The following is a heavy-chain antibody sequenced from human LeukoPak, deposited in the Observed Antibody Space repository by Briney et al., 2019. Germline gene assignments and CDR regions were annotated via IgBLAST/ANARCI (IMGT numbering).Heavy chain of an antibody. D-gene: IGHD1-1*01. CDR1: GFTFSTYG. CDR3: AKGRRTGFVDY. Sequence: GRSLRLSCAASGFTFSTYGMHWVRLAPGKGLEWLAVITNDGSRQYYADSVKGRFTVSRDNSKSLLFLQMESLRHDDTGIYYCAKGRRTGFVDYWGQGALVTVSS. J-gene: IGHJ4*02. CDR2: ITNDGSRQ. V-gene: IGHV3-30*18.